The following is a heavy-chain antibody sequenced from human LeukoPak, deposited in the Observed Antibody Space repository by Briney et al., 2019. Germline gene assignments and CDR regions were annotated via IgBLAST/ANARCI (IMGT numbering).Heavy chain of an antibody. CDR1: GGTFNNYA. CDR3: ARSPVARTTYYYYMDV. D-gene: IGHD1/OR15-1a*01. V-gene: IGHV1-69*05. J-gene: IGHJ6*03. Sequence: GASVKVSCKASGGTFNNYAISWVRQAPGQGLEWMGGIIPIFGATNYAQKFQGSVTISTDESTNTAYLELSSLRSEDTAVYYCARSPVARTTYYYYMDVWGKGTTVTVSS. CDR2: IIPIFGAT.